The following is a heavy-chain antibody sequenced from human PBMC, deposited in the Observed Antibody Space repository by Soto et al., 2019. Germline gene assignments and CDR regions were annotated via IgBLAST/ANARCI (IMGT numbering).Heavy chain of an antibody. CDR2: IRGKRGNDGT. CDR1: GFAFSDSA. J-gene: IGHJ4*02. D-gene: IGHD5-18*01. Sequence: EVQLVESGGGLVQPGGSLKLSCAASGFAFSDSAMHWVRQASGKGLEWIGRIRGKRGNDGTAYAASVKGRFTISRDDSKIPAYLQMNSLKIEDTAVYYCARRRDWTAVDPLDYCGQGTLVTVSA. V-gene: IGHV3-73*02. CDR3: ARRRDWTAVDPLDY.